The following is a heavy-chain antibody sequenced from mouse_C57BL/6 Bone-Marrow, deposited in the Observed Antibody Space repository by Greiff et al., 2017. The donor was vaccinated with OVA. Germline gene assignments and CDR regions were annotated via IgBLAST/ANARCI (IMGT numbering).Heavy chain of an antibody. V-gene: IGHV1-81*01. CDR3: AARVTNWYCDV. D-gene: IGHD2-3*01. CDR1: GYTFTSYG. J-gene: IGHJ1*03. Sequence: QVQLQQSGAELARPGASVKLSCKASGYTFTSYGISWVKQSTGQGLEWIGEIYPRSGNTYYNEKIKGKATLTAAKSSSTAYMELRSLTSDDSAVYFCAARVTNWYCDVWGTGTTVTVSS. CDR2: IYPRSGNT.